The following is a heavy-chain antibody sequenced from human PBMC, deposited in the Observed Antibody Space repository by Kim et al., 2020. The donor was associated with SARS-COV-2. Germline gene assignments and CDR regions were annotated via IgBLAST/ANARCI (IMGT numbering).Heavy chain of an antibody. J-gene: IGHJ6*03. Sequence: SVKVSCKASGFTFTSSAMQWVRQARGQRLEWIGWIVVGSGNTNYAQKFQERVTITRDMSTSTAYMELSSLRSEDTAVYYCAADSAGYSSSPHLLYYYMDVWGKGTTVTVSS. V-gene: IGHV1-58*02. CDR3: AADSAGYSSSPHLLYYYMDV. CDR2: IVVGSGNT. D-gene: IGHD6-6*01. CDR1: GFTFTSSA.